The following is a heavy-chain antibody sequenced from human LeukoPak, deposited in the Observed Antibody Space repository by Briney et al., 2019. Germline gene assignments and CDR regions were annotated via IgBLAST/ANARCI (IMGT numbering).Heavy chain of an antibody. V-gene: IGHV3-23*01. D-gene: IGHD6-19*01. J-gene: IGHJ4*02. CDR3: TKGDGGWYPIDY. CDR1: GFTFTNYG. CDR2: INDNGLNT. Sequence: GGSLRLSCVASGFTFTNYGMSWVRQAPGKGLEWVSTINDNGLNTHYADSVKGRFTISRDDSENTLHLQMNSLGADDTALYYCTKGDGGWYPIDYWGQGVLVIVSS.